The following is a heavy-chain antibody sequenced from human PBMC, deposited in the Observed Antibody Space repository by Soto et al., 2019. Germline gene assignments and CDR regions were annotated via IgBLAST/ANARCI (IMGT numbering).Heavy chain of an antibody. D-gene: IGHD2-2*01. J-gene: IGHJ6*03. CDR3: ARHGACSSTSCLHYYYYYMDV. V-gene: IGHV4-59*08. Sequence: SETLSLTCTVSGGSISSYYWSWIRQPPGKGLEWIGYIYYSGRPNYNPSLKSRVTISVDTSKNQFSLKLSSVTAADTAVYYCARHGACSSTSCLHYYYYYMDVWGKGTTVTVSS. CDR2: IYYSGRP. CDR1: GGSISSYY.